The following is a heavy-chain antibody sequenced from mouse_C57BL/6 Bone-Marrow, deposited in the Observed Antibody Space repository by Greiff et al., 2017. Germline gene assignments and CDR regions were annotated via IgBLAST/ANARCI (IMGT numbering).Heavy chain of an antibody. D-gene: IGHD2-3*01. CDR3: ARIPFYDGYYGFAY. CDR2: IWTGGGT. Sequence: VQLQQSGPGLVAPSQSLSITCTVSGFSLTSYAISWVRQPPGKGLEWLGVIWTGGGTNYNSALKSRLSISKDNSKSQVFLKMNSLQTDDTARYYCARIPFYDGYYGFAYWGQGTLVTVSA. V-gene: IGHV2-9-1*01. J-gene: IGHJ3*01. CDR1: GFSLTSYA.